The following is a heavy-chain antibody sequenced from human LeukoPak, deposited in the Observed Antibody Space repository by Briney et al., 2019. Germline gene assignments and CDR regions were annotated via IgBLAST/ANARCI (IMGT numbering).Heavy chain of an antibody. J-gene: IGHJ4*02. Sequence: SETLSLTCAVSGGSISSGDYYWSWIRQPPGKGLEWIGYIYYSGSTYYNPSLKSRVTISVDTSKNQFSLKLSSVTAADTAVYYCARGIKGTGSSWYLSDYWGQGTLVTVSS. D-gene: IGHD6-13*01. V-gene: IGHV4-30-4*01. CDR3: ARGIKGTGSSWYLSDY. CDR2: IYYSGST. CDR1: GGSISSGDYY.